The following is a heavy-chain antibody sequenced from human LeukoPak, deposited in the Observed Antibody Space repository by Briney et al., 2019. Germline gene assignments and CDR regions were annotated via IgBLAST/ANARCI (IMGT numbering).Heavy chain of an antibody. D-gene: IGHD5-18*01. CDR3: ARGIQLWLVNCYGMDV. V-gene: IGHV3-33*01. CDR2: IWYDGSNK. CDR1: GFTFSSYG. J-gene: IGHJ6*02. Sequence: GGSLRLSCAASGFTFSSYGMHWVRQAPGKGLEWVAVIWYDGSNKYYADSVKGRFTISRDNSKNTLYLQMNSLRAEDTAVYYCARGIQLWLVNCYGMDVWGQGTTVTVSS.